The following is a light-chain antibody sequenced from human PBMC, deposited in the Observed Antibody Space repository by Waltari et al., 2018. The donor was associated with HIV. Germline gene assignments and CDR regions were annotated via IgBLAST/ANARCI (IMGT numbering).Light chain of an antibody. V-gene: IGLV7-46*01. CDR1: TCAVTSGPY. CDR2: DTR. J-gene: IGLJ3*02. CDR3: LLSYSGARV. Sequence: QAVVTQEPSLTVSPGGTVTLTSGSSTCAVTSGPYPYWFQQKPGQAPRTLIYDTRNKHSWTPARFSGSLLGGKAALTLSGAQPEDEAEYYCLLSYSGARVFGGGTKLTVL.